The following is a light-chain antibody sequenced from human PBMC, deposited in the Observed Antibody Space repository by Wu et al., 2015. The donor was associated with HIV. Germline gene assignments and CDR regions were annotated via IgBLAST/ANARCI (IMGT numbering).Light chain of an antibody. Sequence: EIVLTQSPGTLSLSPGERATLSCRANQSVSTFFGWYQQKPGQAPRLLIFDAVSRAIGIPGRFSGSGSGTDFTLTINSLEPEDAAVYYCQQRFTWPLTFGQGTRLEIK. CDR3: QQRFTWPLT. J-gene: IGKJ5*01. CDR2: DAV. V-gene: IGKV3-11*01. CDR1: QSVSTF.